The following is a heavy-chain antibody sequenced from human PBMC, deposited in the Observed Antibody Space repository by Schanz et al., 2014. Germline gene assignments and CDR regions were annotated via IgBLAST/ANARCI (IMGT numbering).Heavy chain of an antibody. J-gene: IGHJ6*02. D-gene: IGHD1-26*01. CDR3: ASSSYRLLSYYYAMDV. CDR2: ISRDGTTS. Sequence: QVQLVESGGGLVKPGGSLRLSCAASGFIFNDYYMNWIRQAPGKGLEWLSYISRDGTTSYYADSVKGRFTISRDNSENTLFLEMNSLRLEDTAVYYCASSSYRLLSYYYAMDVWGQGTTVTVSS. CDR1: GFIFNDYY. V-gene: IGHV3-11*04.